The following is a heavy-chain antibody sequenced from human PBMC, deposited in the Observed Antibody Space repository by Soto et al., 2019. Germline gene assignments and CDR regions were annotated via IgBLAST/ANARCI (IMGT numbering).Heavy chain of an antibody. D-gene: IGHD3-22*01. Sequence: RASVKVSCKASGRTFNNYAISWVRQAPGIGFEWLGVIIPIGGTPEHAQKFQGRVTISADESTNTAYMELSSLRSEDTAVYYCATNYYDGSGHYFIFEHWGQGTLVTVSS. CDR2: IIPIGGTP. J-gene: IGHJ4*02. V-gene: IGHV1-69*13. CDR1: GRTFNNYA. CDR3: ATNYYDGSGHYFIFEH.